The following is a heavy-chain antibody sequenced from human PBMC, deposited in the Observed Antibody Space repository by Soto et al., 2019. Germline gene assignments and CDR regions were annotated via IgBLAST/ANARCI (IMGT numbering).Heavy chain of an antibody. CDR1: RPTFSGFA. CDR2: ISYDGNNE. J-gene: IGHJ6*02. V-gene: IGHV3-30-3*01. D-gene: IGHD5-18*01. CDR3: ARVGRGYSYGNGMDV. Sequence: QVQLVESGGGVVQPGRSLRLSCAASRPTFSGFAMNWVRQAPGKGLEWVAVISYDGNNEYYADPVKGRFTISRDNSENKLYLQMNSLRTDDTAVYSCARVGRGYSYGNGMDVWGQGTTVTVSS.